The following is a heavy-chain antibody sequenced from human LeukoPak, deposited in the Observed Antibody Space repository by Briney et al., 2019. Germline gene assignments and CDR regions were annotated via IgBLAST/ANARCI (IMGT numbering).Heavy chain of an antibody. CDR1: GYTLTGYY. CDR3: ARGDFWSGYAYYFDY. V-gene: IGHV1-2*02. J-gene: IGHJ4*02. D-gene: IGHD3-3*01. Sequence: ASVKVSCKAPGYTLTGYYMHWVRQAPGQGLEWMGWINPNSGGTNYAQKFQGRVTMTRDTSISTAYMELSRLRSDDTAVYYCARGDFWSGYAYYFDYWGQGTLVTVSS. CDR2: INPNSGGT.